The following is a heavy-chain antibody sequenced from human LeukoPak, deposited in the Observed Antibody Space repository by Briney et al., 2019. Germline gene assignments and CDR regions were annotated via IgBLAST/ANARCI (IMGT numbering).Heavy chain of an antibody. CDR2: IGTAGDT. CDR1: GFTFSSYD. J-gene: IGHJ6*02. D-gene: IGHD6-19*01. V-gene: IGHV3-13*01. CDR3: AREVAVAGRNYYYGMDV. Sequence: GGSLRLSCAASGFTFSSYDMHWVRQATGTGLEWVSAIGTAGDTYYPGSVKGRFTISRENAKNSLYLQMNSLRAGDTAVYYCAREVAVAGRNYYYGMDVWGQGTTVTVSS.